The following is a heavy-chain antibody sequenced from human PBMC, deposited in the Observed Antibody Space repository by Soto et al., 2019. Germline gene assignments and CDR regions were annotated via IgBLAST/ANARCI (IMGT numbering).Heavy chain of an antibody. CDR3: AMSLGSYAIDY. V-gene: IGHV4-4*02. Sequence: QVLLQESGPGLVQPSGTLSLSCVVSGVSIGSNYYWGWVRQPPGKGLEWLGDMSHIGSVNYHPSLKSRVTISMDKSQNQFSLTLNSVTAADTAVYYCAMSLGSYAIDYRGQGTLVIVPS. D-gene: IGHD6-19*01. CDR2: MSHIGSV. J-gene: IGHJ4*02. CDR1: GVSIGSNYY.